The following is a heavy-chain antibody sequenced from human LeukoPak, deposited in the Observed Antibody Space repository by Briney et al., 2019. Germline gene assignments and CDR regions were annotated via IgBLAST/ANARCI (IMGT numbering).Heavy chain of an antibody. D-gene: IGHD2-2*01. J-gene: IGHJ4*02. Sequence: ASVKVSCKAPGYTFTSYGISWVRQAPGQGLEWMGWISAHNGNTNYAQKLQGRVTMTTDTSTSTAYMELRSLRSDDTAVYYCARAIVVVPADSNFDYWGQGTLVTVSS. CDR3: ARAIVVVPADSNFDY. CDR2: ISAHNGNT. CDR1: GYTFTSYG. V-gene: IGHV1-18*01.